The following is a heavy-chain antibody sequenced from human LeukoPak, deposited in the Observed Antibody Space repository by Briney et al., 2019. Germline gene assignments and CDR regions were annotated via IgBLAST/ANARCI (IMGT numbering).Heavy chain of an antibody. CDR2: IYPGDSDA. D-gene: IGHD1-26*01. J-gene: IGHJ4*02. CDR1: GYSFTNYW. V-gene: IGHV5-51*01. CDR3: ARRRDLYSGSYYPFDY. Sequence: ESLKVSCKGSGYSFTNYWIGWVRQMPGKGLKWMGIIYPGDSDARYSPSFQGQVTISADKSISTAYLQWSSLKASDTAMYYCARRRDLYSGSYYPFDYWGQGTLVTVSS.